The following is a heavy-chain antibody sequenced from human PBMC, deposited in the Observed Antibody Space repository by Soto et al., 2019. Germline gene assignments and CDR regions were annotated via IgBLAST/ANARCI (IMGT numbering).Heavy chain of an antibody. CDR2: IIPILGIA. CDR1: GGTFSSYT. Sequence: QVHLVQSGAEVKKPWSSVKVSCKASGGTFSSYTISWVRQAPGQGLEWMGRIIPILGIANYAQKFQGRVTITADKSTSTAYMELSSLRSEDTAEDYGASGVTGEVLDYWGKGTLVNVSS. D-gene: IGHD7-27*01. J-gene: IGHJ4*02. CDR3: ASGVTGEVLDY. V-gene: IGHV1-69*02.